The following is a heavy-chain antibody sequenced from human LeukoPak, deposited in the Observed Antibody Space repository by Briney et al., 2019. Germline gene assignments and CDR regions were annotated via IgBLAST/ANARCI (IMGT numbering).Heavy chain of an antibody. CDR1: GFNFPPYW. CDR2: INHSGST. D-gene: IGHD2-2*01. J-gene: IGHJ3*02. Sequence: GSLRLSCAASGFNFPPYWMHWVRQAPGKGLEWIGEINHSGSTKYNPSLKSRVTISVDTSKKQLSLELSSMTAADTAVYYCARGYCSSTSCYGAAFDIWGQGTMVTVSS. V-gene: IGHV4-34*01. CDR3: ARGYCSSTSCYGAAFDI.